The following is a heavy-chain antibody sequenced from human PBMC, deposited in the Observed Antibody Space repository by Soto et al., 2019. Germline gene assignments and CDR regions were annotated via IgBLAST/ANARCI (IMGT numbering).Heavy chain of an antibody. CDR2: FDPEDGTT. CDR1: GYTLIELA. D-gene: IGHD2-21*02. V-gene: IGHV1-24*01. CDR3: VVGVTVDR. J-gene: IGHJ5*02. Sequence: GASVKVSCKVSGYTLIELAIHWVRQAPGKGLEWMGGFDPEDGTTLYAQKFQGRVIMTEDTSENTAYMELSSLKSDDTAVYFCVVGVTVDRWGQGTLVTVSS.